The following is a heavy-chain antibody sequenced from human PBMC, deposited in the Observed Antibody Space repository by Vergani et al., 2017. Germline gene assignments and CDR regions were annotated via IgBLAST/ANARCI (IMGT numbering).Heavy chain of an antibody. CDR3: ATEIVGVVAATPGGDY. D-gene: IGHD2-15*01. J-gene: IGHJ4*02. V-gene: IGHV1-2*02. Sequence: QVQLVQSGAEVKKPGASVKVSCKASGYTFTSYGISWVRQAPGQGLEWMGWINPNSGGTNYAQKFQGRVTMTRDTSISTAYMELSRLRSDDTAVYYCATEIVGVVAATPGGDYWGQGTLVTVSS. CDR2: INPNSGGT. CDR1: GYTFTSYG.